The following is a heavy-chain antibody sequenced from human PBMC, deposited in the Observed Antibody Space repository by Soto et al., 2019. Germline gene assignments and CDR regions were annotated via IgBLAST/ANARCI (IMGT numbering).Heavy chain of an antibody. CDR3: ARDHSGYVRGGNWFDP. Sequence: GASVKVSCKASGYTFTSYGISWVRQAPGQGLEWMGWISAYNGNTNYAQKLQGRVTMTTDTSTSTAYMELRSLRSDDTAVYYCARDHSGYVRGGNWFDPWGQGTLVTVSS. J-gene: IGHJ5*02. CDR2: ISAYNGNT. V-gene: IGHV1-18*01. D-gene: IGHD5-12*01. CDR1: GYTFTSYG.